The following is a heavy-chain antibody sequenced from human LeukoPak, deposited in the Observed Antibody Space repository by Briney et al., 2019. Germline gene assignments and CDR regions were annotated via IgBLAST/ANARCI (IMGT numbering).Heavy chain of an antibody. J-gene: IGHJ4*02. V-gene: IGHV4-38-2*01. CDR1: GYSISSGYY. CDR3: ARRGKHSGSYTGFDY. CDR2: IHHSGST. D-gene: IGHD1-26*01. Sequence: SETLSLTCAVSGYSISSGYYWGWIRQSPGKGLEWFGSIHHSGSTYYNPSLESRVTISVDASRDQFSLKLHSVTAADTAVYYCARRGKHSGSYTGFDYWGQGILVTVSS.